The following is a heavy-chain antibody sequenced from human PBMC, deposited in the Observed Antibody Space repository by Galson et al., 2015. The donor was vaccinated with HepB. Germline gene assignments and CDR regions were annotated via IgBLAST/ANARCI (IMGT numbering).Heavy chain of an antibody. CDR2: IYPDDSDT. J-gene: IGHJ4*02. CDR1: GYTFPTNW. V-gene: IGHV5-51*01. CDR3: AKIAVAGTNYFDY. D-gene: IGHD6-19*01. Sequence: QSGAEVKEPGESLKISCKGSGYTFPTNWIGWVRQMPGKGLEWMGIIYPDDSDTRYSPSFQGQVTISADKSISTAYLQWSSLKASDTAMYYCAKIAVAGTNYFDYWGQGTLVTVSS.